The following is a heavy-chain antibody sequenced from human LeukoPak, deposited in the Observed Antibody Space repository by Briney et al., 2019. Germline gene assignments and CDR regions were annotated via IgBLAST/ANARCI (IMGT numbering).Heavy chain of an antibody. CDR1: GGSISSYY. Sequence: ETLSLTCTVSGGSISSYYWSWIRQPPGKGLEWIGYIYYSGSTNYNPSLKSRVTISVDTSKNQFSLKLSSVTAADTAVYYCARTSQGYSGYDLGLTDYWGQGTLVTVSS. V-gene: IGHV4-59*01. CDR3: ARTSQGYSGYDLGLTDY. D-gene: IGHD5-12*01. J-gene: IGHJ4*02. CDR2: IYYSGST.